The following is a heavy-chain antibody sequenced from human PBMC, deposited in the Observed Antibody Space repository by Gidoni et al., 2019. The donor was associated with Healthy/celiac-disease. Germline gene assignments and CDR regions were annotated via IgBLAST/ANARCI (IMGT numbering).Heavy chain of an antibody. V-gene: IGHV3-33*01. Sequence: QVQLVESGGGVVQPGRSLRLSCAASGFTFSSYGMHRVRQAPGKGLEWVAVIWYDGSNKYYADSVKGRFTISRDNSKNTLYLQMNSLRAEDTAVYYCARDSSGYSGYVGSVTDAFDIWGQGTMVTVSS. CDR3: ARDSSGYSGYVGSVTDAFDI. J-gene: IGHJ3*02. CDR1: GFTFSSYG. D-gene: IGHD5-12*01. CDR2: IWYDGSNK.